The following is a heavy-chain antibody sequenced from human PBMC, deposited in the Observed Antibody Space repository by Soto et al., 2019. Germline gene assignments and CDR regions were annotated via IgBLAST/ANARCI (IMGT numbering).Heavy chain of an antibody. CDR2: IGTTGDT. V-gene: IGHV3-13*01. CDR1: GFMFNNYD. Sequence: EVQLVESGGALVQPGGSLRLSCAASGFMFNNYDMHWVRQATGKGLEWVSGIGTTGDTYYSASVKDRFTISREDAKNSLYLQMNSLRVGDTAVYYCARGRGILELLDYGMDVWGPGTTVTVSS. D-gene: IGHD1-7*01. CDR3: ARGRGILELLDYGMDV. J-gene: IGHJ6*02.